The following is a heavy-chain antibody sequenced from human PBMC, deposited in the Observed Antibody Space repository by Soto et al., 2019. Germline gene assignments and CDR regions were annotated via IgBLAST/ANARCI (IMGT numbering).Heavy chain of an antibody. CDR2: INHSGST. D-gene: IGHD6-6*01. CDR3: ARARSIAARPGYFDY. J-gene: IGHJ4*02. V-gene: IGHV4-34*01. Sequence: SETLSLTCAVYGGSFSGYYWSWIRQPPGKGLEWIGEINHSGSTNYNPSLKSRVTISVDTSKNQFSLKLSSVTAADTAVYYCARARSIAARPGYFDYWGQGTLVTVSS. CDR1: GGSFSGYY.